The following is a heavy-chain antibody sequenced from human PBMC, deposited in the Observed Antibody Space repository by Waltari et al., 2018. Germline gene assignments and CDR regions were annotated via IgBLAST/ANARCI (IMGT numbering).Heavy chain of an antibody. D-gene: IGHD3-10*01. V-gene: IGHV3-30*04. CDR1: GFHLGSYA. J-gene: IGHJ4*02. Sequence: QVQLVESGGGVVQPGGSLSISCAAPGFHLGSYAWLWVWRAPGKGLERVAVISYDGSNKYYADSVKGRFTISRDNSKNTLYLQMNSLRAEDTAVYYCARGTTMVRGVITPFDYWGQGTLVTVSS. CDR2: ISYDGSNK. CDR3: ARGTTMVRGVITPFDY.